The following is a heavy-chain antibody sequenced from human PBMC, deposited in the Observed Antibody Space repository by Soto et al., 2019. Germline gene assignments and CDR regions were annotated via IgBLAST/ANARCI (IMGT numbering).Heavy chain of an antibody. CDR3: ARSIGYCSSTSCYTSYYYYGMDV. Sequence: PSETLSLTCTVSGGSISSSSYYWGWIRQPPGKGLEWIGSIYYSGSTYYNPSLKSRVTISVDTSKNQFSLKLSSVTAADTAVYYCARSIGYCSSTSCYTSYYYYGMDVWGQGTTVTVSS. D-gene: IGHD2-2*02. J-gene: IGHJ6*02. CDR2: IYYSGST. V-gene: IGHV4-39*01. CDR1: GGSISSSSYY.